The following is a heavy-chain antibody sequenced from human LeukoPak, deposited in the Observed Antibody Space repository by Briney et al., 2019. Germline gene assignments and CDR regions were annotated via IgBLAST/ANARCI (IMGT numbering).Heavy chain of an antibody. J-gene: IGHJ4*02. Sequence: PGGSLRLSCAASGFTFSSYAMSWVRQAPGKGLEWVSAISGSGGSTYYADSVKGRFTISRDNSKNTLYLQMNGLRAEDTAVYYCAKGWRRDGYNGRFDYWGQGTLVTVSS. CDR1: GFTFSSYA. D-gene: IGHD5-24*01. V-gene: IGHV3-23*01. CDR2: ISGSGGST. CDR3: AKGWRRDGYNGRFDY.